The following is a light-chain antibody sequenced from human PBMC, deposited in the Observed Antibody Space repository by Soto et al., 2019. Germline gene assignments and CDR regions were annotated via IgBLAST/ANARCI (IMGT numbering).Light chain of an antibody. CDR2: DAS. Sequence: DIQMTQSPSTLSASVGDRVTITCRASQSMNDWLAWFQQKPGKAPKVLISDASSLQSGVPSRFSGSGSGTEFTLTIDGLQPDDVATYYCLRYNAFSQTFGQGTKVEL. V-gene: IGKV1-5*01. J-gene: IGKJ1*01. CDR3: LRYNAFSQT. CDR1: QSMNDW.